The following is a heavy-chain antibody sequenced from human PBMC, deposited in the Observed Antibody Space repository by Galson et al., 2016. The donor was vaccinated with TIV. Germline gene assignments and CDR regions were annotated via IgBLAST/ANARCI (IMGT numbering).Heavy chain of an antibody. CDR2: ITGMFGTA. D-gene: IGHD3-22*01. CDR1: GGKFSSFA. J-gene: IGHJ4*02. Sequence: SVKVSCKASGGKFSSFAISWVRQAPGQGLEWMGGITGMFGTAKYAQKFQGRLTITTDELTSSAYMELSSLRSEDTAVYYCARGNYYYETTFDYWGQGTLVTVSS. V-gene: IGHV1-69*05. CDR3: ARGNYYYETTFDY.